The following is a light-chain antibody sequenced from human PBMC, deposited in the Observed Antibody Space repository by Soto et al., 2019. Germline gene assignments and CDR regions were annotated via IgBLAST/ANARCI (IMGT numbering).Light chain of an antibody. J-gene: IGLJ1*01. V-gene: IGLV2-8*01. CDR3: SSYAGANRV. Sequence: QSALTQPPSASGSPGQSVTISCTGTSSDVGANNYVSWYQQHPGKAPKLMIYEVTKRPSGVPDRFSGSKSGNTASLTVSGLQAEDVADYYCSSYAGANRVFGTGTKLTVL. CDR1: SSDVGANNY. CDR2: EVT.